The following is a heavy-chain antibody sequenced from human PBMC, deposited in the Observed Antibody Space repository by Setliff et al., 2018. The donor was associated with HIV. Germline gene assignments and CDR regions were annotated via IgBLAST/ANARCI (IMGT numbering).Heavy chain of an antibody. D-gene: IGHD2-2*01. V-gene: IGHV4-39*01. CDR1: GGSINSTSYY. CDR2: IYHTGST. J-gene: IGHJ3*02. Sequence: SETLSLTCTVSGGSINSTSYYWGWIRQPPGNGLEWIGSIYHTGSTYYKPSLKSRVTISVDTSKNQFSLKLSSVTAADTAVYYCARAPALVVPAAMSGAFDIWGQGTMVTVSS. CDR3: ARAPALVVPAAMSGAFDI.